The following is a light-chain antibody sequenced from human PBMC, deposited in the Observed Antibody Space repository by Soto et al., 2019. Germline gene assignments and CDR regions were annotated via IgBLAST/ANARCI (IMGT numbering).Light chain of an antibody. CDR3: RSFTTSSTLVV. J-gene: IGLJ2*01. CDR1: SSDIGGYNF. CDR2: EVN. V-gene: IGLV2-14*01. Sequence: QSALTQPASGSGSPGQSITLSCTGTSSDIGGYNFVSWYQHHPGKAPKLMIYEVNNRPSGVSSRFAGSKSGNTASLTISGLQTEDEADYYCRSFTTSSTLVVFGGGTKLTVL.